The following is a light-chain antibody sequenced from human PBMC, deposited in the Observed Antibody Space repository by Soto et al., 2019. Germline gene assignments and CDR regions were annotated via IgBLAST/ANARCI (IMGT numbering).Light chain of an antibody. Sequence: EIVLTQSPGTLSLSPGERATLSCRASQSVRSNFLAWYQQKPGQAPRLLIYGASNRATGIPDRFSGSGSGTEFTLTISSLQSEDFAVYYCQQYNNWPPFTLGGGTKVDIK. CDR1: QSVRSN. V-gene: IGKV3D-15*01. J-gene: IGKJ4*01. CDR3: QQYNNWPPFT. CDR2: GAS.